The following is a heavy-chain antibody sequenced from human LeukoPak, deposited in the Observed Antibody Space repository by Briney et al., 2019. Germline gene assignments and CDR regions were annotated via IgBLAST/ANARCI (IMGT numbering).Heavy chain of an antibody. CDR3: AREGHSSPTLFDY. CDR1: DDSISSGGYY. V-gene: IGHV4-30-2*01. D-gene: IGHD6-13*01. CDR2: IYHSGST. J-gene: IGHJ4*02. Sequence: PSETLSLTCTVSDDSISSGGYYWSWIRQPPGKGLEWIGYIYHSGSTSYNPSLKSRVTISIDRSKTQFSLKLRSVTAADTAVYYCAREGHSSPTLFDYWGQGTLVTVSS.